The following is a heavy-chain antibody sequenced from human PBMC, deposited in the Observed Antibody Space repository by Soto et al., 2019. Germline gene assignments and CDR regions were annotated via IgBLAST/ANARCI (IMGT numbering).Heavy chain of an antibody. CDR3: ARSSGLGIDF. CDR2: IWFDGSKK. Sequence: VAVIWFDGSKKYYEDSVTGRFTISRDNSRSALYLEMDSLRVEDTGVYYCARSSGLGIDFWGQGTLVTVSS. V-gene: IGHV3-33*01. D-gene: IGHD6-19*01. J-gene: IGHJ4*02.